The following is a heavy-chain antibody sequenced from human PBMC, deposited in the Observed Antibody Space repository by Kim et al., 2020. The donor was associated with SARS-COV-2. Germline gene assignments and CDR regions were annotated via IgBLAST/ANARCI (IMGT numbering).Heavy chain of an antibody. D-gene: IGHD3-10*01. J-gene: IGHJ4*02. CDR1: GGSISSGGYY. V-gene: IGHV4-31*03. CDR2: IYYSGST. CDR3: ARSRYGSEGYFDY. Sequence: SETLSLTCTVSGGSISSGGYYWSWIRQHPGKGLEWIGYIYYSGSTYYNPSLKSRVTISVDTSKNQFSLKLSSVTAADTAVYYCARSRYGSEGYFDYWGQGTLVTVSS.